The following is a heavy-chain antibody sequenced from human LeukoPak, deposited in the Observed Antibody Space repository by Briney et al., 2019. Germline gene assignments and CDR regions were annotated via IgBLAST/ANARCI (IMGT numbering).Heavy chain of an antibody. D-gene: IGHD2/OR15-2a*01. CDR2: INPNSGGT. CDR1: GYTFTVYY. J-gene: IGHJ5*02. Sequence: ASVKVSCKASGYTFTVYYMHWVRQAPGQGLEWMGWINPNSGGTNYAQKFQGRVTMTRDTSISTAYMELSRLRSDDTAVYYCARHNNWANWFDPWGQGTLVTVSS. V-gene: IGHV1-2*02. CDR3: ARHNNWANWFDP.